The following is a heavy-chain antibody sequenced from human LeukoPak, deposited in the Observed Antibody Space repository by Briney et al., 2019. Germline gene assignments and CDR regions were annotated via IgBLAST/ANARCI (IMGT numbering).Heavy chain of an antibody. D-gene: IGHD2-15*01. CDR1: GGTFSSYA. CDR2: IIPIFGTA. CDR3: ARDYCSGGSCYSAPLFDY. Sequence: ASVKVSCKASGGTFSSYAISWVRQAPGQGLEWMGRIIPIFGTANYAQKFQGRVTITTDESTSTAYMELSSLRSEDTAMYYCARDYCSGGSCYSAPLFDYWGQGTLVTVSS. J-gene: IGHJ4*02. V-gene: IGHV1-69*05.